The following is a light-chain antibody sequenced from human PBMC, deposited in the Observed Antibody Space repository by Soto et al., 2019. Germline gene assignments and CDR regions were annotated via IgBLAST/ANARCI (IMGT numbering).Light chain of an antibody. J-gene: IGKJ2*01. CDR1: QSVSSSY. CDR2: GAS. CDR3: QQYGSSPPYT. V-gene: IGKV3-20*01. Sequence: EIVLTQSPGTLSLSPGERATLSCRASQSVSSSYLAWYQQKPGQAPRLLIYGASSRPTGIADRFSGSGSGTDFTLTISRLEPEDFAVYYCQQYGSSPPYTFGQGPKLEIK.